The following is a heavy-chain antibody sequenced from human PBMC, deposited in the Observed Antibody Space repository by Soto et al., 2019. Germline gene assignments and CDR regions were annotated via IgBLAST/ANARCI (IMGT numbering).Heavy chain of an antibody. V-gene: IGHV2-70*01. CDR3: ARTYYGSGSYYYGFDY. D-gene: IGHD3-10*01. J-gene: IGHJ4*02. Sequence: SGPTLVNPTHTLTLTCTFSGFSLSTSGMCVSWIRQPPGKALEWLALIDWDDDKYYSTSLKTRLTISKDTSKNQVVLTMTNMDPVDTATYYCARTYYGSGSYYYGFDYWGQGTLVTVSS. CDR2: IDWDDDK. CDR1: GFSLSTSGMC.